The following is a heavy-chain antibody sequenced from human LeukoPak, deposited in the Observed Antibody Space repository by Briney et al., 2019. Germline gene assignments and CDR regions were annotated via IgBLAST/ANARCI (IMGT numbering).Heavy chain of an antibody. CDR3: TRSSSGRIY. CDR2: IRSKAYGGTT. CDR1: GFTFGDYA. V-gene: IGHV3-49*03. J-gene: IGHJ4*02. D-gene: IGHD6-19*01. Sequence: PGRSLGLSCTGSGFTFGDYAMSWFRPAPGEGLEWVGFIRSKAYGGTTEYAATVKGRFTISRDDSKSIAYLQMNSLKTEDTAVYYCTRSSSGRIYWGQGTLVTVSS.